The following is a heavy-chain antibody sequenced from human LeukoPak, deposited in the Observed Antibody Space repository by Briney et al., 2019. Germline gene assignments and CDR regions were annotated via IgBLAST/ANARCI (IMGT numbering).Heavy chain of an antibody. CDR3: ARGLQETLGWLKAFSAFDI. CDR2: ISAYNGNT. J-gene: IGHJ3*02. CDR1: GYTFTSYG. Sequence: VASVKVSCKASGYTFTSYGITWVRQAPGQGLEWMGWISAYNGNTNYAQMLQGRVTMTTDTSTSTAYMELRSLRSDDTAVYYCARGLQETLGWLKAFSAFDIWGQGTMVTVSS. V-gene: IGHV1-18*01. D-gene: IGHD5-24*01.